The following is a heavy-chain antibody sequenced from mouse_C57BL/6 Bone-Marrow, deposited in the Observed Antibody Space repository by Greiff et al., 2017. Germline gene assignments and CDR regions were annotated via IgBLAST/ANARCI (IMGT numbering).Heavy chain of an antibody. CDR2: IYPRDGST. CDR3: FDWFAY. V-gene: IGHV1-85*01. J-gene: IGHJ3*01. Sequence: VQLKESGPELVKPGASVKLSCKASGYTFTSYDINWVKQRPGQGLEWIGWIYPRDGSTKYNEKFKGKATLTVGTSSITAYMELHSLTSEASAVYFCFDWFAYWGQGTLVTVSA. CDR1: GYTFTSYD.